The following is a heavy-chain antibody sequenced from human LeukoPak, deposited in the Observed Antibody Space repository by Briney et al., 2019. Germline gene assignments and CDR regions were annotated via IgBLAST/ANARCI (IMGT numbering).Heavy chain of an antibody. CDR1: GYNLTDYY. D-gene: IGHD3-22*01. CDR3: ARGVVYYRLDY. CDR2: INPNSGGT. V-gene: IGHV1-2*02. J-gene: IGHJ4*02. Sequence: GASVKVSCKASGYNLTDYYMHWVRQAPGQGLEWMGWINPNSGGTNYAQNFQGRVTMTRDTSISTAYMELSRLRSDDTAVYYCARGVVYYRLDYWGQGTLVTASS.